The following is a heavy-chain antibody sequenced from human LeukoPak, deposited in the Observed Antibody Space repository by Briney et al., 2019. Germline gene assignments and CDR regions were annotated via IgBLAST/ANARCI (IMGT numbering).Heavy chain of an antibody. CDR3: ARSGFIAVAAFFDY. CDR1: GGSFSGYY. CDR2: IKQDGSEK. V-gene: IGHV3-7*01. D-gene: IGHD6-19*01. Sequence: ETLSLTCAVYGGSFSGYYWSWIRQAPGKGLEWVANIKQDGSEKYYVDSVKGRFTISRDNAKNSLYLQMNSLRAEDTAVYYCARSGFIAVAAFFDYWGQGTLVTVSS. J-gene: IGHJ4*02.